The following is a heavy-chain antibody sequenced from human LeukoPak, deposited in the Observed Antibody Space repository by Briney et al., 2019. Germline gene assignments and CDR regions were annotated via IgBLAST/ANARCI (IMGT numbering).Heavy chain of an antibody. CDR1: GFTFSSYS. D-gene: IGHD3-22*01. CDR3: AKDVPSRYYYDSSGYYLN. Sequence: GGSLRLSCAAPGFTFSSYSMNWVRQAPGKGLQWVSYIDSSSSTIYYADSVKGRFTISRDNAKNSLYLQMNSLRAEDTAVYYCAKDVPSRYYYDSSGYYLNWGQGTLVTVSS. V-gene: IGHV3-48*01. J-gene: IGHJ4*02. CDR2: IDSSSSTI.